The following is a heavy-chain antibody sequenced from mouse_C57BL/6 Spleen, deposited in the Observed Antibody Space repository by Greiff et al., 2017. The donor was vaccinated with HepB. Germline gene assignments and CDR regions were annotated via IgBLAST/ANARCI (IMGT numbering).Heavy chain of an antibody. D-gene: IGHD1-1*02. CDR2: INPGSGGT. Sequence: VQLQESGAELVRPGTSVKVSCKASGYAFTNYLIEWVKQRPGQGLEWIGVINPGSGGTNYNEKFKGKATLTADKSSRTAYMQLSSLTSEDSAVYCCSRKFYGGDYAIADWGQGTSATVAA. J-gene: IGHJ4*01. CDR3: SRKFYGGDYAIAD. V-gene: IGHV1-54*01. CDR1: GYAFTNYL.